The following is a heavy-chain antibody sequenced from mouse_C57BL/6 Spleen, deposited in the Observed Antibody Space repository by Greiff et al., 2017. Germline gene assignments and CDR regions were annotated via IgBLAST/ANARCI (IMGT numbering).Heavy chain of an antibody. CDR3: TTMVTYAMDY. D-gene: IGHD2-2*01. CDR1: GFNIKDDY. V-gene: IGHV14-4*01. J-gene: IGHJ4*01. CDR2: IDPENGDT. Sequence: EVQRVESGAELVRPGASVKLSCTASGFNIKDDYMHWVKQRPEQGLEWIGWIDPENGDTEYASKFQGKATITADTSSNTAYLQLSSLTSEDTAVYYCTTMVTYAMDYWGQGTSVTVSS.